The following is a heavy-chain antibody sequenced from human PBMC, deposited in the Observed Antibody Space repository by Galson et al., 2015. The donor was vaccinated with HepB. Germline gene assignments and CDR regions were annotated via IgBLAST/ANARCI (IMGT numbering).Heavy chain of an antibody. CDR3: ARVADADYGDHTHFDS. J-gene: IGHJ4*02. CDR2: ISASTIYT. V-gene: IGHV3-11*06. CDR1: GFTFSDYY. D-gene: IGHD4-17*01. Sequence: ASGFTFSDYYMSWIRQAPGKGLEWLSYISASTIYTNYADSVKGRFTVSRDNAKNSLNLQMNSLRAEDTAVYYCARVADADYGDHTHFDSWGQGTLVTVSS.